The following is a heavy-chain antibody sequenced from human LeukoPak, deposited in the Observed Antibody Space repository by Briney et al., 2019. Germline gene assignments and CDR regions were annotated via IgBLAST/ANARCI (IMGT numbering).Heavy chain of an antibody. V-gene: IGHV3-23*01. D-gene: IGHD5-18*01. CDR3: AKDRYSYAFEYSDS. J-gene: IGHJ4*02. Sequence: GGSLRLSCAASGFTFSSYAMNWVRQAPGKGLEWVSAICSNDNNTYYANSVKGRFTISRDNSKNTLSLQLNSLRTEDTAVYYCAKDRYSYAFEYSDSWGQGTLVTVSS. CDR1: GFTFSSYA. CDR2: ICSNDNNT.